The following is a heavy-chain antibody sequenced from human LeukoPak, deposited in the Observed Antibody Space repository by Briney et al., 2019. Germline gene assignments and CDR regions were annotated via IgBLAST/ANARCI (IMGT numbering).Heavy chain of an antibody. J-gene: IGHJ4*02. CDR1: GYTFTGYY. V-gene: IGHV1-2*02. CDR3: ARHFPLDEDYFDY. Sequence: ASVKVSCKASGYTFTGYYMHWVRQAPGQGLEWMGWINPNSGGTNYAQKFQGRVTMTRDTSISTAYMELSRLRSDDTAVYYCARHFPLDEDYFDYWGQGTLVTVSS. D-gene: IGHD3-3*02. CDR2: INPNSGGT.